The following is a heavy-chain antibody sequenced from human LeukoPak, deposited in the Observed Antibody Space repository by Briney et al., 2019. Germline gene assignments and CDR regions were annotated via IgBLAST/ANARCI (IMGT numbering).Heavy chain of an antibody. Sequence: GGSLTLSCAASEFTFDNYAMSWVCQAPGKGLEWVSVISGSGYYSYCADSVKGRFTVSRDNSKTTLYLQMNSLRADDTAVYYCAKGGPTGSNYFDFWGQGTLVTVSS. CDR3: AKGGPTGSNYFDF. J-gene: IGHJ4*02. CDR1: EFTFDNYA. V-gene: IGHV3-23*01. D-gene: IGHD1-26*01. CDR2: ISGSGYYS.